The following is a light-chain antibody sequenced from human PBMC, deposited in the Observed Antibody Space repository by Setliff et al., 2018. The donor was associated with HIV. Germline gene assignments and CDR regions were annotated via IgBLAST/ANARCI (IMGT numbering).Light chain of an antibody. CDR3: GTWDSGLISAVGV. CDR2: ENN. V-gene: IGLV1-51*01. Sequence: QSVLTQPPSVSAAPGQKVTISCSGGSSNIGKNFVSWYQQFPGAAPKLVIYENNKRPSGIPDRFSGSKSGTSATLDIPGLQTGDEADYYCGTWDSGLISAVGVFGSGTKVTVL. CDR1: SSNIGKNF. J-gene: IGLJ1*01.